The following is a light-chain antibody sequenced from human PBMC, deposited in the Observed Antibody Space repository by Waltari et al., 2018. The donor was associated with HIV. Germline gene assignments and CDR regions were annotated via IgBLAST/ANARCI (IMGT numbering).Light chain of an antibody. V-gene: IGLV2-23*02. Sequence: QYALTQPASVSGSPGQSITISCTGTSSDVGGYNYVSWYHQHPGKAPQLMIYDVSKRPSGVSNRFSGSKSGNTASLTISGLQAEDEADYYCCSYAGSSTLVFGGGTKLTVL. CDR3: CSYAGSSTLV. CDR1: SSDVGGYNY. J-gene: IGLJ2*01. CDR2: DVS.